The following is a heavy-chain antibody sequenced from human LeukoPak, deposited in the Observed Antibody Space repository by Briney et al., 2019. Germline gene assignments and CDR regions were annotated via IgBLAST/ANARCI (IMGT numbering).Heavy chain of an antibody. V-gene: IGHV4-34*01. D-gene: IGHD1-26*01. CDR3: ARGGFPGGSYYVLLFDY. CDR1: GGSFSGYY. Sequence: SETLSLTCAVYGGSFSGYYWSWIRQPPGKGLEWIGEINHSGSTNYNPSLKSRVTISVDTSKNQFSLKLSSVTAADTAVYYCARGGFPGGSYYVLLFDYWGQGTLVTVSS. CDR2: INHSGST. J-gene: IGHJ4*02.